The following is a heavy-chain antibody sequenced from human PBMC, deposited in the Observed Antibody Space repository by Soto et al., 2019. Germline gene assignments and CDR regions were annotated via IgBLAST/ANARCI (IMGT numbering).Heavy chain of an antibody. J-gene: IGHJ4*02. CDR2: VFYSGNT. CDR1: GASLSDYY. CDR3: AMGYYFDY. V-gene: IGHV4-59*01. Sequence: SLTCSVSGASLSDYYWSWIRQRPGRGLEWIAYVFYSGNTNSNASLKSRVTISVDTSKKQFSLRLRSVTAADTAVSYCAMGYYFDYWGQGALVTVSS.